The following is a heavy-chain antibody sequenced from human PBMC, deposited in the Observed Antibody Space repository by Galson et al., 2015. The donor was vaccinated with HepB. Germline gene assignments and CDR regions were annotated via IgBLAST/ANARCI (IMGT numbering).Heavy chain of an antibody. V-gene: IGHV4-39*02. CDR3: ARTPPRFTMISPDV. Sequence: ETLSLTCTVSGGSIRSSTYYWVWVRQPPGKGLEWIGSIYYSGRTFYNPSLKSRVTISVDTSKNHFSLKLTSVTAADTAIYYCARTPPRFTMISPDVWGQGTTVTISS. CDR1: GGSIRSSTYY. CDR2: IYYSGRT. D-gene: IGHD3-22*01. J-gene: IGHJ6*02.